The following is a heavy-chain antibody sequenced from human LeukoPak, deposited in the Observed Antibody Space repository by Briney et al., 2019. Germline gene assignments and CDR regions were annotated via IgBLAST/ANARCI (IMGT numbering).Heavy chain of an antibody. V-gene: IGHV1-8*01. Sequence: GASVKVSCKASGYTFTSYDINWVRQATGQGLEWMGWMNPNSGNTGYAQKFQCRVTMTRNTSISTAYMELSSLRSEDTAVYYCARQVLLWFGELLYYGMDVWGQGTTVTVSS. D-gene: IGHD3-10*01. J-gene: IGHJ6*02. CDR1: GYTFTSYD. CDR3: ARQVLLWFGELLYYGMDV. CDR2: MNPNSGNT.